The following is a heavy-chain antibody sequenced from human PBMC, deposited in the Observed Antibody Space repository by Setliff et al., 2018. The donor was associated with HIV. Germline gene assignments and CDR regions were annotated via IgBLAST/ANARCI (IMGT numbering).Heavy chain of an antibody. CDR2: INTSGTT. CDR1: GGSISSYC. J-gene: IGHJ5*02. Sequence: SETLSLTCTVSGGSISSYCWNWIRQSPGRGLEWIGFINTSGTTNYNPSLKSRVTISVDTSKNQFSLKLSSVTAADTAVYFCARQTYYYDNSGHNWFDPWGQGTLVTV. D-gene: IGHD3-22*01. V-gene: IGHV4-4*09. CDR3: ARQTYYYDNSGHNWFDP.